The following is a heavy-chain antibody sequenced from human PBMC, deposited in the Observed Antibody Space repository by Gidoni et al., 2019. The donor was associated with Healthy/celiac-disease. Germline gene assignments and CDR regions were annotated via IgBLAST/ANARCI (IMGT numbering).Heavy chain of an antibody. CDR3: ARDYGICGGNFFQH. V-gene: IGHV3-48*04. J-gene: IGHJ1*01. Sequence: EVQLVESGGGLVQPGGSLRLSCAASGFTFSSYSMNWVRQAPGKGLEWVSYISSSSSTIYYADSVKGRFTISRDNAKNSLYLQMNSLRAEDTAVYYCARDYGICGGNFFQHWGQGTLVTVSS. D-gene: IGHD2-21*02. CDR2: ISSSSSTI. CDR1: GFTFSSYS.